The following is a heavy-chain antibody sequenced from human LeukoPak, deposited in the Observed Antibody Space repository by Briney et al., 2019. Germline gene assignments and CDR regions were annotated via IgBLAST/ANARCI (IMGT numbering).Heavy chain of an antibody. CDR3: AKGMYSSSWYNLFDY. J-gene: IGHJ4*02. D-gene: IGHD6-13*01. V-gene: IGHV1-3*01. CDR2: INAGNGNT. CDR1: GYTFTKYA. Sequence: ASVKVSCKASGYTFTKYAMHWVRQAPGQRLEWMGWINAGNGNTKYSQQFQGRVTISRDTSANTAYMELSSLRSEDTAVYYCAKGMYSSSWYNLFDYWGQGTLVTVSS.